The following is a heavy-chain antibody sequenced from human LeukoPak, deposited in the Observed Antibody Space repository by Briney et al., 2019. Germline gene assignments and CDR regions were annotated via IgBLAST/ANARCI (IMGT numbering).Heavy chain of an antibody. CDR1: GDSISSFY. CDR2: IYYSGST. D-gene: IGHD6-19*01. CDR3: ARMGYSSGCYYLDY. Sequence: PSETLSLTCTVSGDSISSFYWSWIRQAAGKGLEWIGYIYYSGSTNYNPSLKSRVTISLDTSKNQFSLSLSSVTAADTAVYYCARMGYSSGCYYLDYWGQGTLVTVSS. J-gene: IGHJ4*02. V-gene: IGHV4-59*01.